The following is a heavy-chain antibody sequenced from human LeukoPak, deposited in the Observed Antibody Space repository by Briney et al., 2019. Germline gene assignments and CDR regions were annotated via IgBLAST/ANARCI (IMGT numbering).Heavy chain of an antibody. CDR3: AKAVSAGTDY. CDR1: GFTVSTNY. CDR2: IYSGGTT. J-gene: IGHJ4*02. D-gene: IGHD6-19*01. Sequence: PGGSLRLSCAASGFTVSTNYMSWVRQAPGTGLEWVSVIYSGGTTYYADSVKGRFTISRDNSKNTLYLQINSLRADDTAVYYCAKAVSAGTDYWGQGTLVTVSS. V-gene: IGHV3-53*01.